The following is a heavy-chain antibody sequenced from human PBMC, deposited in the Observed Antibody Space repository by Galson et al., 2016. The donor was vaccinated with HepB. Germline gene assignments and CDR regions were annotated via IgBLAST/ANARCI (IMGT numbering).Heavy chain of an antibody. CDR3: AKEGVLAVLGMNN. J-gene: IGHJ4*02. V-gene: IGHV3-23*01. CDR2: ISGSAGSI. D-gene: IGHD3-3*02. Sequence: SLRLSCAASGFTFSSYAMSWVRQAPGKGLEWVSSISGSAGSIYYADSVKGRFTISRDNAKNTLYLQVNSLRAEDTAVYYCAKEGVLAVLGMNNWGQGTVVTVSS. CDR1: GFTFSSYA.